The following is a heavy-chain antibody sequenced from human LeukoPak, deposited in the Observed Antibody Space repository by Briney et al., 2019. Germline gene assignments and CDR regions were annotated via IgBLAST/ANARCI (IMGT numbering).Heavy chain of an antibody. CDR3: ARAPPYSGSYYFDY. CDR2: IYHSGST. V-gene: IGHV4-4*02. CDR1: GGSISSSNW. J-gene: IGHJ4*02. D-gene: IGHD1-26*01. Sequence: SETLSLTCAVSGGSISSSNWWSLVRQPPGKGLEWIGEIYHSGSTNYNPSLKSRVTISVDKSKNQFSLKLSSVTAADTAVYYCARAPPYSGSYYFDYWGQGTLVTVSS.